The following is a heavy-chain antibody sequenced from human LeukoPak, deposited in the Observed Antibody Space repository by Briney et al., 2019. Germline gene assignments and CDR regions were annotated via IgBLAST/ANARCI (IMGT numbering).Heavy chain of an antibody. V-gene: IGHV3-74*01. D-gene: IGHD3-10*01. Sequence: GGSLRLSCADSGFTFSSHWMHWVRQAPGKGLVWVSRIKYDASSTSYADSVKGRFTISRDNAKNTLYLQMNSLRAEDTAVYYCARVALGSYNWFDPWGQGTLVTVSS. CDR3: ARVALGSYNWFDP. CDR1: GFTFSSHW. J-gene: IGHJ5*02. CDR2: IKYDASST.